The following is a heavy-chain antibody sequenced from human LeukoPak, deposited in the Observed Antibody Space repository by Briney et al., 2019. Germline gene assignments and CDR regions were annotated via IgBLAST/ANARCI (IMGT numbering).Heavy chain of an antibody. J-gene: IGHJ4*02. V-gene: IGHV1-2*02. D-gene: IGHD6-6*01. CDR2: INPNSGGT. Sequence: ASVKVSCKASGYTFTGYYMHWVRQAPGQGLEWMGWINPNSGGTNYAQKFQGRVTMTRDTSIRTAYMELSRLRSDDTAVYYCAREYSSSPGDLDYWGQGTLVTVSS. CDR1: GYTFTGYY. CDR3: AREYSSSPGDLDY.